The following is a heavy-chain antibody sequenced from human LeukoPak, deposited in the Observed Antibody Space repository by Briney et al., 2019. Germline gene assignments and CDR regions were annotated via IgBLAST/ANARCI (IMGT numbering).Heavy chain of an antibody. Sequence: PGGSLRLSCAASGFTFSSYGMHWVRQAPGKGLEWVAVIWYDGSNKYYADSVKGRFTISRDNSKNTLYLQMNSLRAEDTAVYYCARSQAPEDYYYSMDVWGQGTTVTV. V-gene: IGHV3-33*01. CDR3: ARSQAPEDYYYSMDV. J-gene: IGHJ6*02. CDR1: GFTFSSYG. CDR2: IWYDGSNK.